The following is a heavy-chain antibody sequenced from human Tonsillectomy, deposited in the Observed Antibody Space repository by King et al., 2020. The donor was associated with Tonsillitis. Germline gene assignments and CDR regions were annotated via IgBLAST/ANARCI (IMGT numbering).Heavy chain of an antibody. CDR1: GYTFTNYD. CDR2: MNPNSDNT. CDR3: ASDYDFWSGYDAFDS. D-gene: IGHD3-3*01. V-gene: IGHV1-8*01. Sequence: QLVQSGAEVKKPGASVKVSCKASGYTFTNYDIHWVRQATGQGLEWMGWMNPNSDNTGYAQKFQGRVTMTRDTSISTAYMELSSLRSEDTAVYYCASDYDFWSGYDAFDSWGQGTMVTVSS. J-gene: IGHJ3*02.